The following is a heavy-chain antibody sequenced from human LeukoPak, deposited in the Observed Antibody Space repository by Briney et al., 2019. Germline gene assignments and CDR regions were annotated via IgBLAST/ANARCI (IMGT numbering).Heavy chain of an antibody. D-gene: IGHD3-10*01. Sequence: GESLKISCRGSGDTFTNYWIGWVRQMPGKGLEWMGIIYPGDSDTIYSPSFQGRVSISADKPISTAYLQWNNLKASDTAMYYCARLVGGVVKVEGDDYYYGLDLWGPGTAVTVTS. CDR1: GDTFTNYW. J-gene: IGHJ6*02. CDR3: ARLVGGVVKVEGDDYYYGLDL. CDR2: IYPGDSDT. V-gene: IGHV5-51*01.